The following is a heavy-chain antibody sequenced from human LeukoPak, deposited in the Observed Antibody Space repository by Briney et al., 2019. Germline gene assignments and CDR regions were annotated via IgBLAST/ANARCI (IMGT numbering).Heavy chain of an antibody. V-gene: IGHV3-48*03. Sequence: GGSLRLSCAASGFTFSSYEMNWVRQAPGKGLEWVSYISSSGSTIYYADSVKGRFTISRDNAKNSLYLQMNSLRAEDTAVYYCARDFQGGATDYWGQGTLVTVSS. J-gene: IGHJ4*02. CDR3: ARDFQGGATDY. CDR1: GFTFSSYE. CDR2: ISSSGSTI. D-gene: IGHD1-26*01.